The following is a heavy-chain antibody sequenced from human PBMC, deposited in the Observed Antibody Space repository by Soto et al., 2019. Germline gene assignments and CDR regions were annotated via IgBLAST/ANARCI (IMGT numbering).Heavy chain of an antibody. V-gene: IGHV3-21*01. Sequence: LRLSCAASGFTFRSYSMNWVRQAPGKGLEWVSSISSSSSYIYYADSVKGRFTISRDNARNSLYLQMNSLRAEDTAVYYCARLGIAARWSLDSWGQGTLVTVSS. CDR1: GFTFRSYS. J-gene: IGHJ4*02. CDR2: ISSSSSYI. D-gene: IGHD6-6*01. CDR3: ARLGIAARWSLDS.